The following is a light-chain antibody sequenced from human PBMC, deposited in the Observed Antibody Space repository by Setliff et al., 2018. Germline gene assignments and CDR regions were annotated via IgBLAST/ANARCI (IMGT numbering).Light chain of an antibody. CDR1: YSDVGGHDR. CDR2: EVF. V-gene: IGLV2-18*02. CDR3: SSFTSTTTFYV. Sequence: ALTQPPSVSGSPGQSVTISCTGTYSDVGGHDRVSWYQQPPGAAPKLIIYEVFNRPSGVPDRFSGSKSGTTASLTISGLQAEDEADYFCSSFTSTTTFYVFGPGTKVTVL. J-gene: IGLJ1*01.